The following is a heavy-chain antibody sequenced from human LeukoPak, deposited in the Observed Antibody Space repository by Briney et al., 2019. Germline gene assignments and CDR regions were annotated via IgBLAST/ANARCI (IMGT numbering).Heavy chain of an antibody. Sequence: GGSLRLSCAASGFTFSSFALSWVRQGPGKGLEWVSGISGSGGSKYYADSVKGRFTISRDNSNNRLYLQMNSLRAEDTAVYYCAKDKGSGTYPPYWGQGTLVTVSS. CDR3: AKDKGSGTYPPY. CDR1: GFTFSSFA. D-gene: IGHD1-26*01. J-gene: IGHJ4*02. V-gene: IGHV3-23*01. CDR2: ISGSGGSK.